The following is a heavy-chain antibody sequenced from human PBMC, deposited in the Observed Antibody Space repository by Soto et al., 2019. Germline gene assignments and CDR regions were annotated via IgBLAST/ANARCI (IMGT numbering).Heavy chain of an antibody. J-gene: IGHJ4*02. CDR1: GFTFSSYG. CDR3: AGEGFRYDPPDY. Sequence: GGSLRLSCAASGFTFSSYGMHWVRQAPGKGLEWVAVIWYDGSNKYYADSVKGRFTISRDNSKNTLYLQMNSLRAEDTAVYYCAGEGFRYDPPDYWGQGTLVTVSS. CDR2: IWYDGSNK. V-gene: IGHV3-33*01. D-gene: IGHD3-22*01.